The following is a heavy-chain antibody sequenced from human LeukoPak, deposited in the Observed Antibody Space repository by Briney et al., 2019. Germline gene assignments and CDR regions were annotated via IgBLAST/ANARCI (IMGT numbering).Heavy chain of an antibody. V-gene: IGHV4-39*01. CDR1: GGSISSSSYY. CDR3: ARPKGYDSSGSKGAFDI. Sequence: SETLSLTCTVSGGSISSSSYYWGWIRQPPGKGLEWIGSIYYSGSTYYNPSLKSRVTISVDTSKNQFYLKLSSVTAADTAVYYCARPKGYDSSGSKGAFDIWGQGTMVTVSS. D-gene: IGHD3-22*01. CDR2: IYYSGST. J-gene: IGHJ3*02.